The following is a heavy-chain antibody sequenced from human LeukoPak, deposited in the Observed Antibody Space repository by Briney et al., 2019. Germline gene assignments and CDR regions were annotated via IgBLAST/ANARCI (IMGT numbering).Heavy chain of an antibody. J-gene: IGHJ4*02. Sequence: QTGGSLRLSCEASGFTFSNYWMSWVRQAPRKGLEWVANIKQDGSEKYYADSVKGRFSVSRDNAKNSLYLQMDYLSAVDTAVYYCARPADTGSTRGFDYWGQGTLVTVSS. V-gene: IGHV3-7*01. D-gene: IGHD1-26*01. CDR2: IKQDGSEK. CDR3: ARPADTGSTRGFDY. CDR1: GFTFSNYW.